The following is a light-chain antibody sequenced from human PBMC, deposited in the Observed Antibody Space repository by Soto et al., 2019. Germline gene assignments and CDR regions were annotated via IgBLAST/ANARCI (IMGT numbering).Light chain of an antibody. CDR3: CSYAGSHYV. CDR1: SSDVGSYNL. CDR2: EGS. V-gene: IGLV2-23*01. J-gene: IGLJ1*01. Sequence: QSALTQPASVSGSPGQSITISCTGTSSDVGSYNLVSWYQQHPGKAPKLMIYEGSKRPSGVSNRFSGSKSGNTASLTISVLQAEDEADYYCCSYAGSHYVFGTGTKLTVL.